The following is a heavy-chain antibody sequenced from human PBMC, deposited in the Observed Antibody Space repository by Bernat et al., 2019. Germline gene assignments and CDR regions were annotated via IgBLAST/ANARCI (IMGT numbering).Heavy chain of an antibody. CDR1: GFTFGDYA. V-gene: IGHV3-49*04. Sequence: EVQLVESGGGLVQPGRSLRLSCTASGFTFGDYAMSWVRQAPGKGLEWVGFIRSKAYGGTTEYAASVKGRFTISRDDSKSNAYLLMNSLNTENTAVYYCTKDALYYDFWSGYYSYFDYWGQGTLVTVSS. D-gene: IGHD3-3*01. CDR2: IRSKAYGGTT. CDR3: TKDALYYDFWSGYYSYFDY. J-gene: IGHJ4*02.